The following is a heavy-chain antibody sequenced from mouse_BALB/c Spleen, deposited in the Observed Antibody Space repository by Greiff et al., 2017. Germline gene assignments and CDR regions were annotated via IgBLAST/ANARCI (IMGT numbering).Heavy chain of an antibody. CDR3: ARGSYGSSYWYFDV. Sequence: EVHLVESGGGLVQPGGSLKLSCAASGFTFSSFGMHWVRQAPEKGLEWVAYISSGSSTIYYADTVKGRFTISRDNPKNTLFLQMTSLRSEDTAMYYCARGSYGSSYWYFDVWGAGTTVTVSS. J-gene: IGHJ1*01. V-gene: IGHV5-17*02. D-gene: IGHD1-1*01. CDR2: ISSGSSTI. CDR1: GFTFSSFG.